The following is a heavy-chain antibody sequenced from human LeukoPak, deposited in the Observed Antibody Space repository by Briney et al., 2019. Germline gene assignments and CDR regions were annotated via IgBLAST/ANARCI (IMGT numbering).Heavy chain of an antibody. J-gene: IGHJ4*02. V-gene: IGHV1-69*13. CDR3: ARGGGLRLGELSPGPY. D-gene: IGHD3-16*02. CDR1: GYTFTSYA. CDR2: IIPIFGTA. Sequence: GASVKVSCKASGYTFTSYAISWVRQAPGQGLEWVGGIIPIFGTANYAQKFQGRVTITADESTSTAYMELSSLRSEETAVYYCARGGGLRLGELSPGPYWGQGTLVTVSS.